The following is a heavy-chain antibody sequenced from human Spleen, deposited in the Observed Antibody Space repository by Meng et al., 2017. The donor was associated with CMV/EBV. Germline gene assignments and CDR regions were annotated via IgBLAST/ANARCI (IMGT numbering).Heavy chain of an antibody. CDR3: ASMPAQTGEVDL. V-gene: IGHV3-21*01. Sequence: CAASGFTLSDYNMHWVRQAPGKGLEWVSSISSSSSYIFYAASVRGRFSVSRDNAKNSLYLQMNSLRAEDTALYYCASMPAQTGEVDLWGQGTLVTVSS. CDR1: GFTLSDYN. CDR2: ISSSSSYI. J-gene: IGHJ4*02. D-gene: IGHD7-27*01.